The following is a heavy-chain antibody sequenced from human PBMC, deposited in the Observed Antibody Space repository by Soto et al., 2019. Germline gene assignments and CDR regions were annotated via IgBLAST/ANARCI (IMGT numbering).Heavy chain of an antibody. Sequence: QVQLVQSGAEVKKPGASVKVSCKASDYAFTSYTITWVRQAPGQGLEWMGWISPYNGNTDYAQKLPXXXTXXTDTSTSTAYMELRSLRSDDTAVYYCARAPVVVIAAAYFDSWGQGTLVTVSS. V-gene: IGHV1-18*01. D-gene: IGHD2-15*01. CDR3: ARAPVVVIAAAYFDS. J-gene: IGHJ4*02. CDR2: ISPYNGNT. CDR1: DYAFTSYT.